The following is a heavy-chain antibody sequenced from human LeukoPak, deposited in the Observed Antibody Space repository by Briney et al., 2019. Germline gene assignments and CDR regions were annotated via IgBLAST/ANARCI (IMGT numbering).Heavy chain of an antibody. CDR1: GFTFDDYG. V-gene: IGHV3-20*04. D-gene: IGHD4-23*01. CDR3: AKGWNGMDYGGGLDY. Sequence: GGSLRLSCAAPGFTFDDYGMSWVRQVPGKGLEWVSGINWNGGGTAYADSVKGRFTISRDNAKNSLYLQMNSLRAEDTALYYCAKGWNGMDYGGGLDYWGQGTLVTVSS. J-gene: IGHJ4*02. CDR2: INWNGGGT.